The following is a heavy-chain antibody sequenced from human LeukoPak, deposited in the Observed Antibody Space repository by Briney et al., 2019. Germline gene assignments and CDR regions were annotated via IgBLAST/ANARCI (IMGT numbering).Heavy chain of an antibody. CDR1: GFTFDDYA. V-gene: IGHV3-23*01. D-gene: IGHD4-17*01. Sequence: GGSLRLSCAASGFTFDDYAMHWVRQAPGKGLEWVSAISGSGGSTYYADSVKGRFTISRDNSKNTLYLQMNSLRAEDTAVYYCAKDHPTTVTTDWGQGTLVTVSS. CDR2: ISGSGGST. J-gene: IGHJ4*02. CDR3: AKDHPTTVTTD.